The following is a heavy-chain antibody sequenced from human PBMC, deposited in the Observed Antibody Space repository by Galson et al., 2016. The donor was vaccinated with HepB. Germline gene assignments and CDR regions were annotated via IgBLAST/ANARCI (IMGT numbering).Heavy chain of an antibody. CDR3: AHPRTPTTSYFDY. J-gene: IGHJ4*02. Sequence: SLRLSCAASGFTFSNYYMSWIRQSPGKRLEWVSYISNSGSYTKYADSVKGRFTISRDNAKNSLYLQMNSLRAEDTAVYYCAHPRTPTTSYFDYWGQGTLVTVSS. CDR1: GFTFSNYY. CDR2: ISNSGSYT. D-gene: IGHD4-11*01. V-gene: IGHV3-11*03.